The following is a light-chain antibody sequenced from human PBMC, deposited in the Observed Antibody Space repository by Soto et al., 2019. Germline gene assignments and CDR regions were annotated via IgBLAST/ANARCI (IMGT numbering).Light chain of an antibody. V-gene: IGLV4-60*02. J-gene: IGLJ2*01. CDR3: ETCDNNILV. Sequence: QPVLTQSSSASAFLGSSVKLTCTLSSGHSSYIIAWQQQQPGKAPRYLMKLEVSGSYNKGSGVPDCFSGSRSGAERYLTISNLQFEDEAEYYCETCDNNILVFGGGTQPTVL. CDR2: LEVSGSY. CDR1: SGHSSYI.